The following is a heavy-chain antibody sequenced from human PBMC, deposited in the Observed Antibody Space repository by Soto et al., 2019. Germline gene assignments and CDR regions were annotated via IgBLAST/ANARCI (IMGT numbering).Heavy chain of an antibody. J-gene: IGHJ6*02. D-gene: IGHD3-16*01. CDR2: AEGDGGG. V-gene: IGHV3-23*01. Sequence: PGGSLRLSCAASEFTFRDYAMNWVRQAPGKGLEWVAVAEGDGGGKYSDSVKGRFTVSRDNSKNILFLQMDSLRAEDTAVYYCARNNGHQGGDNYYYGMGVWGQGTTVTVSS. CDR3: ARNNGHQGGDNYYYGMGV. CDR1: EFTFRDYA.